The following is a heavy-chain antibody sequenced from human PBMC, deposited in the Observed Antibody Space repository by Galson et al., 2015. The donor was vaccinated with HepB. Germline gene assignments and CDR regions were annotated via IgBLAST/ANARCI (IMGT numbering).Heavy chain of an antibody. CDR3: ARDKGEMGYNSFDN. J-gene: IGHJ4*02. CDR1: GYTFTTHY. CDR2: INIKGGGT. D-gene: IGHD5-24*01. Sequence: SVKVSCKASGYTFTTHYIHWVRQAPGQGLEWMGRINIKGGGTNYAQKFKGRVSMARDTSISTAYMELSRLSSDDTAVYYCARDKGEMGYNSFDNWGLGTLVTVSS. V-gene: IGHV1-2*06.